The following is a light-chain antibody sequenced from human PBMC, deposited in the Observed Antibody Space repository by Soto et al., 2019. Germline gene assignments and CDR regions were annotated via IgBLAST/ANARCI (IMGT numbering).Light chain of an antibody. CDR3: QQFHSSSWT. V-gene: IGKV3-20*01. CDR2: GAS. CDR1: QSLTGGY. Sequence: IVLTQSPGTLSLSPGERATLSCRASQSLTGGYLAWYQQRPGQAPRLLISGASSRATGIPDRFIGRGSGTDFTLTISRVEPEDFAVYYCQQFHSSSWTFGHGTKVEI. J-gene: IGKJ1*01.